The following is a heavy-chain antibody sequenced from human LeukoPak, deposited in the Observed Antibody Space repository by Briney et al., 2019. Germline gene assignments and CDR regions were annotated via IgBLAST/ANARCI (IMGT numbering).Heavy chain of an antibody. CDR2: LYYSGTP. Sequence: PSETLSLTCTVSGGSISSSNYYWGWIRQPPGKGLEWIGSLYYSGTPFYNPSLKSRVTMSVDTSKNQISLNLRSVTAADTAVYYCARTASSSGYSSSWLYYFDYWGQGTLVTVSS. CDR3: ARTASSSGYSSSWLYYFDY. D-gene: IGHD6-13*01. V-gene: IGHV4-39*01. CDR1: GGSISSSNYY. J-gene: IGHJ4*02.